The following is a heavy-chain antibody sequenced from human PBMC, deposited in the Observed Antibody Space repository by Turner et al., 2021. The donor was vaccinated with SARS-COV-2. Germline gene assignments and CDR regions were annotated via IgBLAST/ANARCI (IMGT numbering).Heavy chain of an antibody. CDR2: ISYDGSNK. V-gene: IGHV3-30*03. CDR3: ARLDDSGHWGAFDI. Sequence: QVQLVEAGGGVVQPGRSLRLSCAASGFTFSSHGMHWVRQAPGKGLEWVAVISYDGSNKYYADSVKGRFTISRDNSKNTLYLQMNSLRAEDAAIYYCARLDDSGHWGAFDIWGQGTMVTVSS. D-gene: IGHD3-22*01. CDR1: GFTFSSHG. J-gene: IGHJ3*02.